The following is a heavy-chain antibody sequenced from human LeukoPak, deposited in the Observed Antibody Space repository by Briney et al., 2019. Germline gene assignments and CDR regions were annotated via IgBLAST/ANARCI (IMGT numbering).Heavy chain of an antibody. CDR3: AREVGQFDY. CDR1: GFTFSSYA. D-gene: IGHD2-2*01. V-gene: IGHV3-23*01. Sequence: PGASLSLSCAASGFTFSSYAMSWVRQAPGKGLEWVSVISGSSDSTYYANSVKGRFTISRDNSKNTLYLQMNSLRAEDTALYYCAREVGQFDYWGQGTLVTVSS. CDR2: ISGSSDST. J-gene: IGHJ4*02.